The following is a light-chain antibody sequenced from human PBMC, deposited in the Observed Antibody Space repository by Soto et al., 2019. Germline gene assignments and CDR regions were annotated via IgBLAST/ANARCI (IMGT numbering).Light chain of an antibody. CDR1: SSNIGSNY. CDR3: AAWDDSLSAWV. Sequence: QSVLTQPPSASGTPGQRVTISCSGSSSNIGSNYVYWYQQLPGTAPKLLIYRNNQRPSGVPDRFSGSKSGTSASLAISGLRSEYEADYYCAAWDDSLSAWVFGGGTKVPVL. CDR2: RNN. V-gene: IGLV1-47*01. J-gene: IGLJ3*02.